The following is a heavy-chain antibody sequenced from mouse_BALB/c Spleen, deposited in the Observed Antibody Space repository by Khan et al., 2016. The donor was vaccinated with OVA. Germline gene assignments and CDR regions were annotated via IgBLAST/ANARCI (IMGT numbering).Heavy chain of an antibody. CDR2: MFPVDGST. J-gene: IGHJ3*01. D-gene: IGHD2-14*01. Sequence: QIQLVQSGAELVKPGASVKLSCKASGYTFTSYDINWVRQRPEQGLEWIGWMFPVDGSTKYNENFKGKATLTTDKSSSTAYMQLSRLTSEDSGAYFCARGGYGGFAYWGQGTLVTVSA. CDR3: ARGGYGGFAY. CDR1: GYTFTSYD. V-gene: IGHV1S56*01.